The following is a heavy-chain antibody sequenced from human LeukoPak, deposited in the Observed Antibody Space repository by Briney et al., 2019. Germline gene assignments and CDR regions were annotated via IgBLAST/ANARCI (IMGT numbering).Heavy chain of an antibody. CDR1: GGSFSGYY. D-gene: IGHD3-10*01. CDR2: INHSGST. Sequence: PSETLSLTCAVYGGSFSGYYWSWIRQPPGKGLEWIGEINHSGSTNYNPSLKSRVTISVDTSKNQFSLKLSSVTAADTAVYYCARHLYYYDSGSYYSFDYWGQGTLVTVSS. CDR3: ARHLYYYDSGSYYSFDY. V-gene: IGHV4-34*01. J-gene: IGHJ4*02.